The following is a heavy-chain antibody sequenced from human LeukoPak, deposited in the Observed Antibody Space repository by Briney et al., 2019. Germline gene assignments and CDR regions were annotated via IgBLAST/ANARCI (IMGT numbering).Heavy chain of an antibody. V-gene: IGHV3-33*06. Sequence: PGGSLRLSCAASGFTFSNFGMRWVRQTPGKGLEWVAVIWYDGISKHYADSVKGRFTISRDNSKNTLYLQMNSLRAEDTAVYYCAKDPYGNSVSWFDPWGQGTLVTVSS. D-gene: IGHD4-23*01. CDR1: GFTFSNFG. CDR2: IWYDGISK. J-gene: IGHJ5*02. CDR3: AKDPYGNSVSWFDP.